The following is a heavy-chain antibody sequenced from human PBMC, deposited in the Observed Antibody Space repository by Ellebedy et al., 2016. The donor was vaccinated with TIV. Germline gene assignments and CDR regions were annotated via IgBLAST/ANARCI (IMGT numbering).Heavy chain of an antibody. J-gene: IGHJ6*02. CDR2: TRNKARSYTT. D-gene: IGHD4-11*01. CDR1: GFTFSDHY. CDR3: ARAGTVTGYNYDMDV. V-gene: IGHV3-72*01. Sequence: GGSLRLXCAASGFTFSDHYMDWVRQAPGKGLEWVGRTRNKARSYTTEYAASVKGRFTISRDVSKNLLYLQMSSLKTEDTAVYYCARAGTVTGYNYDMDVWGQGTTVIVSS.